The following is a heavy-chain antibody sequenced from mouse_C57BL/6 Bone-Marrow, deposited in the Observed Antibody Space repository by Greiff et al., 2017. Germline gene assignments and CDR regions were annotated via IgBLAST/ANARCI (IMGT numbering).Heavy chain of an antibody. CDR3: ARSYYGSSRYWYFDV. V-gene: IGHV1-47*01. CDR1: GYTFTTYP. D-gene: IGHD1-1*01. Sequence: QVQLQQSGAELVKPGASVKMSCKASGYTFTTYPIEWMKQNHGKSLEWIGNFHPYNDDTKYNEKFKGKATLTVEKSSSTVYLGLSRLTSDDSAVYYCARSYYGSSRYWYFDVWGTGTTVTVSS. J-gene: IGHJ1*03. CDR2: FHPYNDDT.